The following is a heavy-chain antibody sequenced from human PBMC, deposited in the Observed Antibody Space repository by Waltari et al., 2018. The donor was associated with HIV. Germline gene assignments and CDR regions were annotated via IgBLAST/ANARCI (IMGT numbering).Heavy chain of an antibody. Sequence: QVHLVQSGPEVKRPGASVKISCKAYGYTFVNFDVNWVRQAAGQGPEWLGWMNPNSGNTASPYIFEERVTMTRDVSTDTAYMEMSGLTPEDTARYYCARNSSGKGNRYFYYGLDVWGQGTPVTV. CDR2: MNPNSGNT. V-gene: IGHV1-8*02. CDR1: GYTFVNFD. J-gene: IGHJ6*02. D-gene: IGHD3-22*01. CDR3: ARNSSGKGNRYFYYGLDV.